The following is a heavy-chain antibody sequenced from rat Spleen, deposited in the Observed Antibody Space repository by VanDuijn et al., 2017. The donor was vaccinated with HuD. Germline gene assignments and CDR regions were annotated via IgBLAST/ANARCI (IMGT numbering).Heavy chain of an antibody. Sequence: EVQLAESGGGLVQPGRSLKLSCAASGFTFSDYYMAWVRQAPTKGLEWVAPLTTGGGHTYYRDSVKGRFTISRDNAKSTLYRQMDSPRSEDTATYYCARHPTYYGFDGDWFACWGQGTLVTVS. D-gene: IGHD1-9*01. CDR2: LTTGGGHT. CDR3: ARHPTYYGFDGDWFAC. CDR1: GFTFSDYY. J-gene: IGHJ3*01. V-gene: IGHV5-25*01.